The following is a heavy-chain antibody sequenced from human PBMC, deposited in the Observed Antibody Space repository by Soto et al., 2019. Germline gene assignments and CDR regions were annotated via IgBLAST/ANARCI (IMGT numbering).Heavy chain of an antibody. D-gene: IGHD6-13*01. V-gene: IGHV4-39*01. CDR1: GGSIGSSSYY. Sequence: SETLSLTCTVSGGSIGSSSYYWGWIRQSPGKGLEWIGNIYYSGNTFYNPSLKSRVTISVDTSKNQFYLHLSSVTAADTAIFYCASIAAPGTTHFDFWGQGTLVTVS. CDR3: ASIAAPGTTHFDF. J-gene: IGHJ4*02. CDR2: IYYSGNT.